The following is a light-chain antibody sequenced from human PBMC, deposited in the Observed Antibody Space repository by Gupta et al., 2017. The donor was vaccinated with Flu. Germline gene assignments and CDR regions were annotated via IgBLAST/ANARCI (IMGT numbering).Light chain of an antibody. J-gene: IGKJ2*01. V-gene: IGKV3-11*01. CDR2: DSS. CDR3: QQRYSWYT. Sequence: EIVLTQSPVPLSLSPGERATLSCRASQNIGAFLAWYQQKPGQPPRLVIYDSSYRFTGVPARFSGSGSGTDFTLTISGLEPEDFALYYCQQRYSWYTYGQGTKLEV. CDR1: QNIGAF.